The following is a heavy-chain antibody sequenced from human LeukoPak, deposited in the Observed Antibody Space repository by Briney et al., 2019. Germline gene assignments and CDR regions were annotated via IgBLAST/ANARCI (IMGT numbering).Heavy chain of an antibody. J-gene: IGHJ4*02. CDR3: ARDWGSSGWSTFDY. D-gene: IGHD6-19*01. CDR2: INPNSGGT. CDR1: GYTFTGYY. Sequence: ASVKVSCKASGYTFTGYYMHWVRQAPGQGLEWMGWINPNSGGTNYAQKFQGRVTMTRDTSISTAYMELSRLRSDDTAVYYCARDWGSSGWSTFDYWGQGTLVTVSS. V-gene: IGHV1-2*02.